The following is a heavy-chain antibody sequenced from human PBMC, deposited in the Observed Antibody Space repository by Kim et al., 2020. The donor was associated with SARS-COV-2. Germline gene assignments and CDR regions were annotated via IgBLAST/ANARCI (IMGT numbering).Heavy chain of an antibody. CDR2: INHSGST. D-gene: IGHD6-6*01. J-gene: IGHJ6*02. Sequence: SETLSLTCAVYGGSFSGYYWSWIRQPPGKGLEWIGEINHSGSTNYNPSLKSRVTISVDTSKNQFSLKLSSVTAADTAVYYCARAPVNRRARPTNYYGMDVWGQGTTVTVSS. CDR1: GGSFSGYY. CDR3: ARAPVNRRARPTNYYGMDV. V-gene: IGHV4-34*01.